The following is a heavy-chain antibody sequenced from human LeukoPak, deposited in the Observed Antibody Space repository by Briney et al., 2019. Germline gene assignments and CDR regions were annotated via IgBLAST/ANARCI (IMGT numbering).Heavy chain of an antibody. J-gene: IGHJ4*02. CDR2: INHSGST. V-gene: IGHV4-34*01. CDR3: ARGKGAAALGLRDY. D-gene: IGHD6-13*01. Sequence: SETLSLTCAVYGGSFSGYYWSWIRQPPGKGRKWIGEINHSGSTNYNPSLKSRVTISVDTSKNQFSLKLSSVTAADTAVYYCARGKGAAALGLRDYWGQGTLVTVSS. CDR1: GGSFSGYY.